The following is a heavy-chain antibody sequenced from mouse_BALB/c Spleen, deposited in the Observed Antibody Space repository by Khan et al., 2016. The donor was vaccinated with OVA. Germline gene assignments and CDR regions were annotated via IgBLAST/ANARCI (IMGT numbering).Heavy chain of an antibody. J-gene: IGHJ4*01. CDR2: INPSTGYT. Sequence: QVQLQQSGAELAKPGASVKMSCKASGYTFTSYWMHWVKQRPGQGLEWIGYINPSTGYTEYNQKFKDKATLTADKSSRTAYMQLSSLTSEDSAVYYLASYYGSSYAMDYWGQGTSVTVSA. D-gene: IGHD1-1*01. CDR3: ASYYGSSYAMDY. CDR1: GYTFTSYW. V-gene: IGHV1-7*01.